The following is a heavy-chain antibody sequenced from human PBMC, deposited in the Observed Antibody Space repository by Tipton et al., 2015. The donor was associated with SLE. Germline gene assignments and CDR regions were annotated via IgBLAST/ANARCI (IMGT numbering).Heavy chain of an antibody. Sequence: TLSLTCAVYGGSFSGYYWNWIRQPPGKGLEWIGSIYYSGSTYYNPSLKSRVTISVDTSKNQFSLKLSSVTAADTAVYYCARHYWQWLDAYYFDYWGQGTLVTVSS. CDR2: IYYSGST. CDR1: GGSFSGYY. D-gene: IGHD6-19*01. J-gene: IGHJ4*02. V-gene: IGHV4-34*01. CDR3: ARHYWQWLDAYYFDY.